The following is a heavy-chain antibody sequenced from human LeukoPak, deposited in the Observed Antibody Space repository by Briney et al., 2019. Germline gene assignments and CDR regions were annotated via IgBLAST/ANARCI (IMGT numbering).Heavy chain of an antibody. CDR2: IIPILGIA. D-gene: IGHD5-12*01. CDR3: ARDLGYSGYDSARATY. J-gene: IGHJ4*02. CDR1: GGTFSSYA. V-gene: IGHV1-69*04. Sequence: SVKVSCKASGGTFSSYAISWVRQAPGQGLEWMGRIIPILGIANYAQKFQGRVTITADKSTSTAYMELSSPRSEDTAVYYCARDLGYSGYDSARATYWGQGTLVTVSS.